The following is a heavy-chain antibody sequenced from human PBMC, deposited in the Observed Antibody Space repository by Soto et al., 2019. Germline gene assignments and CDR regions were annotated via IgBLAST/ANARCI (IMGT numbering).Heavy chain of an antibody. CDR1: GFTFSTYG. CDR2: IWYDGSNK. CDR3: GRDGALGDTAVVDS. J-gene: IGHJ4*02. V-gene: IGHV3-33*01. D-gene: IGHD5-18*01. Sequence: QVQLVESGEGVVQPGKSLRLSCAASGFTFSTYGMHWVSQAPGKGLEWVAVIWYDGSNKYHGDSLKGRFTISRDNSKNTLYLQINNLRAEDTAVYYCGRDGALGDTAVVDSWGQGTLVTVSS.